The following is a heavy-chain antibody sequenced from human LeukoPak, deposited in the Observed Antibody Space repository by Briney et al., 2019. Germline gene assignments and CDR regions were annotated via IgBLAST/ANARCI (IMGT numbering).Heavy chain of an antibody. CDR3: ARERGPRDLQQSYYYYYMDV. J-gene: IGHJ6*03. CDR2: INPSGGST. CDR1: GYTFTSYY. D-gene: IGHD4-11*01. Sequence: GASVKVSCKASGYTFTSYYMHWVRQAPGQGLEWMGIINPSGGSTSYAQKFQGRVTMTRDTSTSTVYMELSSLRSEDTAVYYRARERGPRDLQQSYYYYYMDVWGKGTTVTVSS. V-gene: IGHV1-46*03.